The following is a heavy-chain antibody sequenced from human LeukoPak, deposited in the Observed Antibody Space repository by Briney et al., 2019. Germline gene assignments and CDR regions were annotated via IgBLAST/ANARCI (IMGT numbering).Heavy chain of an antibody. CDR3: PRSLRSGSYAFDY. D-gene: IGHD1-26*01. Sequence: AASVKVSCKASGGTFSSYAISWVRQAPGQGLEWMGRIIPIFGTANYAQKFQGRVTITTDESTSTAYMELSSLSSEDTAVYYCPRSLRSGSYAFDYWGQGILVTVSS. V-gene: IGHV1-69*05. J-gene: IGHJ4*02. CDR2: IIPIFGTA. CDR1: GGTFSSYA.